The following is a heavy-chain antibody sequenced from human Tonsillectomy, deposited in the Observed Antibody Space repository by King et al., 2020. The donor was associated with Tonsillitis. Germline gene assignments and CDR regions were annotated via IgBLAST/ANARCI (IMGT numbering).Heavy chain of an antibody. CDR2: IDSSSSHI. CDR1: GFTFSRYD. CDR3: ARYGGGSFDY. Sequence: QLVQSGGGLVKPGGSLRLSCAASGFTFSRYDLNWVRRAPGKGLEWVSSIDSSSSHIYYADSVKGRFTISRDNAKNSLYLQMNSLRGEDTAVYYCARYGGGSFDYWGQGTLVTVSS. J-gene: IGHJ4*02. D-gene: IGHD3-10*01. V-gene: IGHV3-21*01.